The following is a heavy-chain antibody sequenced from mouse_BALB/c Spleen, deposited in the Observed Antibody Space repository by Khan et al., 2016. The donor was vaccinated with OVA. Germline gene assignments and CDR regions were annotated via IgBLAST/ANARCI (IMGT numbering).Heavy chain of an antibody. V-gene: IGHV3-2*02. CDR2: INYSGNT. Sequence: EVELVESGPGLVKPSQSLSLTCTVTGYSITSEYAWNWIRQFPGNKLEWMGYINYSGNTRFNPSLKSRTSITRDTSKNQFFLQLNFVTTEETATYYCARKDYYDYDPFAYWGQGTLVTVSA. J-gene: IGHJ3*01. CDR1: GYSITSEYA. CDR3: ARKDYYDYDPFAY. D-gene: IGHD2-4*01.